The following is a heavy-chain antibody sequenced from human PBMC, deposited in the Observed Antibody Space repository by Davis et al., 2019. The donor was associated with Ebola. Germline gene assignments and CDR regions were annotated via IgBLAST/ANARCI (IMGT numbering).Heavy chain of an antibody. Sequence: PGGSLRLSCAASGFSLRSCAMSWVRQAPGKGLEWVSGIGSDSGTYYADSVKGRFTISRDDSKNTLYLQMDSLRAEDTAVFYCAEGGTNNFLGANWGQGTLVTVSS. CDR2: IGSDSGT. V-gene: IGHV3-23*01. CDR1: GFSLRSCA. CDR3: AEGGTNNFLGAN. D-gene: IGHD2-8*01. J-gene: IGHJ4*02.